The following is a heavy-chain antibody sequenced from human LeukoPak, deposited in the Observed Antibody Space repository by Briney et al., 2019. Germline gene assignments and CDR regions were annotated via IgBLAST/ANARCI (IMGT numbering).Heavy chain of an antibody. CDR3: ARPRYSSGWYWFDP. CDR2: IHYSGST. V-gene: IGHV4-59*08. D-gene: IGHD6-19*01. CDR1: GGSISSYY. J-gene: IGHJ5*02. Sequence: SETLSLTCTVSGGSISSYYWSWIRQPPGKGLEWIGYIHYSGSTNYNPSLKSRVTISVDTSKNQFSLKLSSVTAADTAVYYCARPRYSSGWYWFDPWGQRTLVTVSS.